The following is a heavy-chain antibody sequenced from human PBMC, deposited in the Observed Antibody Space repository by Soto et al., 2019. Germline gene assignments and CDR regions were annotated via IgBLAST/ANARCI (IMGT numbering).Heavy chain of an antibody. D-gene: IGHD3-16*01. CDR1: GYTFTGYY. Sequence: QVQLVQSGAEVKKPGASVKVSCKASGYTFTGYYMHWVRQAPGQGLEWMGWINPNSGGTNYAQKFQGWVTMTRDTSISTAYMELRRLGSDDTAVYYCGRERKPPGGGGMDVWGQGTTVTVSS. J-gene: IGHJ6*02. V-gene: IGHV1-2*04. CDR2: INPNSGGT. CDR3: GRERKPPGGGGMDV.